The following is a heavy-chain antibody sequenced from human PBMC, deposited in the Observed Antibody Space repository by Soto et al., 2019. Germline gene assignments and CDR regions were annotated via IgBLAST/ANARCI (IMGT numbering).Heavy chain of an antibody. CDR1: GFTFSSYA. V-gene: IGHV3-23*01. CDR3: ARTNYDILTGYYRGVYYFDY. CDR2: ISGSGGST. J-gene: IGHJ4*02. Sequence: EVQLLESGGGLVQPGGSLRLSCAASGFTFSSYAMSWVRQAPGKGLEWVSAISGSGGSTYYADSVKGRFTISRDNSKNTLYLQMNSLRAEDTAVYYCARTNYDILTGYYRGVYYFDYWGQGTLVTVSS. D-gene: IGHD3-9*01.